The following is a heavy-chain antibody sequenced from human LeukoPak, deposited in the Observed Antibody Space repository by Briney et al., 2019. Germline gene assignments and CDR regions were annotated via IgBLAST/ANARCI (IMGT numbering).Heavy chain of an antibody. CDR1: GYTFTGYY. Sequence: GASVKVSCKASGYTFTGYYMHWVRQAPGQGPERMGWINPNSCGTNYAQKVQGRGTMTRETSISTASMALSRLRSDDPAVYYCARTATVVTSVSHFGYWGQGTLVTVSS. CDR2: INPNSCGT. V-gene: IGHV1-2*02. D-gene: IGHD4-23*01. J-gene: IGHJ4*02. CDR3: ARTATVVTSVSHFGY.